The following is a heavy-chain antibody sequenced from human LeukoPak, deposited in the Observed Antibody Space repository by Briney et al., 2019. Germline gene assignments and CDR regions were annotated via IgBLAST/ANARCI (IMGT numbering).Heavy chain of an antibody. D-gene: IGHD3-9*01. CDR1: GFPLRSNY. CDR2: IYSGGST. CDR3: SCNQTTAYDILTGYSPWVHYGMDV. V-gene: IGHV3-66*01. Sequence: GGSLRLSCAPSGFPLRSNYMRWFRQAPGKALDWASVIYSGGSTYYADSVKGRFTISRDNSKNTLYLQMNSLRAEDTAVYFCSCNQTTAYDILTGYSPWVHYGMDVWGQGTTVTVSS. J-gene: IGHJ6*02.